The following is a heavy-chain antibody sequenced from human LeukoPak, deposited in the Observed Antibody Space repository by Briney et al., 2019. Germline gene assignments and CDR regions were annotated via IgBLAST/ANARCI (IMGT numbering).Heavy chain of an antibody. V-gene: IGHV1-46*01. Sequence: ASVKVSCKASGYTFTSYYMHWVRQAPGQGLEWMGIINPSGGSTSYAQKFQGRVTMTRDTSTRTVYMEVSSLRSEDTAVYYCAGSSTSFDAFDIWGQGTMVTVSS. J-gene: IGHJ3*02. CDR3: AGSSTSFDAFDI. CDR1: GYTFTSYY. D-gene: IGHD2-2*01. CDR2: INPSGGST.